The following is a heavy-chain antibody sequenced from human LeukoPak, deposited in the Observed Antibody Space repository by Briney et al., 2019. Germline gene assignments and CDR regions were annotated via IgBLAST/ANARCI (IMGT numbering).Heavy chain of an antibody. J-gene: IGHJ4*02. D-gene: IGHD6-6*01. CDR1: GYSFTTYW. V-gene: IGHV5-51*01. CDR3: ARKYSRSSSLVDY. CDR2: IYPGDSDT. Sequence: GESLKISCKGSGYSFTTYWIGLVRQMPGKGLEWMGIIYPGDSDTRYSPSFQGQVTISVDQSISTAYLQWSSLKASDTAMYYCARKYSRSSSLVDYWGQGTLVTVSS.